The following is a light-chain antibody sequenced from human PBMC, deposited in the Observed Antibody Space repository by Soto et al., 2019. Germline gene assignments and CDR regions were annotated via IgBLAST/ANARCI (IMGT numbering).Light chain of an antibody. V-gene: IGKV3-15*01. CDR2: GAS. Sequence: EIVMTQSPATLSVSPGERATLSCRAGQSVSSNLAWYQQKPGQAPRLLIYGASTRATGIPARFSGSGSGTEFTLTISSLQSEDFAVYYCQQYNNWPRTFGQGT. CDR3: QQYNNWPRT. J-gene: IGKJ1*01. CDR1: QSVSSN.